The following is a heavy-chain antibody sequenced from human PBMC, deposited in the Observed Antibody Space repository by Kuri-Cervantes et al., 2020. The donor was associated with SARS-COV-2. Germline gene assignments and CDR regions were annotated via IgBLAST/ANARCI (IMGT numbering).Heavy chain of an antibody. V-gene: IGHV4-34*01. CDR3: ARVSGGYDLYYYYGMDV. Sequence: GSLRLSCAVYGGSFSGYYWSWIRQPPGKGLEWIGEINHSGSTNYNPSLKSRVTISVDKSKNQFSLKLSSVTAADTAVYYCARVSGGYDLYYYYGMDVWGQGTTVTVSS. CDR2: INHSGST. J-gene: IGHJ6*02. D-gene: IGHD5-12*01. CDR1: GGSFSGYY.